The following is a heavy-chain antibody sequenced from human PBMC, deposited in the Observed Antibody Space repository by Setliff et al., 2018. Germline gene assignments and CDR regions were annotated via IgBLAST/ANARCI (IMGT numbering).Heavy chain of an antibody. J-gene: IGHJ5*02. D-gene: IGHD2-2*01. CDR3: ARDGASWLNWFDP. CDR1: GYSFTNYY. CDR2: INPKNGVT. Sequence: ASVKVSCKTSGYSFTNYYMHWVRQVPGRGPEWMGSINPKNGVTKYAQAFQDRVTMTRDTSITTAYMELSSLTYDDTAVYYCARDGASWLNWFDPWGQGTLVTVSS. V-gene: IGHV1-2*02.